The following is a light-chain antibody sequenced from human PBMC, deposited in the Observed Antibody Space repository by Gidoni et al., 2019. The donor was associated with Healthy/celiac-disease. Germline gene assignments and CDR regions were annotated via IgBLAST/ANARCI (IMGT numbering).Light chain of an antibody. V-gene: IGKV1-39*01. CDR3: QQSYSTPET. J-gene: IGKJ1*01. CDR2: AAS. CDR1: QSISSY. Sequence: DIQMTQSPSSLSASVGDRVTITCRASQSISSYLNWYQQKQGKAPKLLIDAASSLQSGVPSRFSGSGSGTDFTLTISSLQPEDFATYYCQQSYSTPETFGQGTKVEIK.